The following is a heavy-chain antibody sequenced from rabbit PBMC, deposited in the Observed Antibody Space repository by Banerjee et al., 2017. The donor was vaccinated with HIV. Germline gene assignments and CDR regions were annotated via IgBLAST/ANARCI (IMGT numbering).Heavy chain of an antibody. CDR2: IYTGDGST. V-gene: IGHV1S47*01. Sequence: QLEESGGGLVKPEGSLTLTCKASGFSFSSGYDMCWVRQAPGKGLEWIGCIYTGDGSTDYASWVNGRFTISRSTSLNTVTLQMTSVTATDTATYFCARSGAGAARFKLWGPGTLVTVS. J-gene: IGHJ4*01. CDR3: ARSGAGAARFKL. D-gene: IGHD4-2*01. CDR1: GFSFSSGYD.